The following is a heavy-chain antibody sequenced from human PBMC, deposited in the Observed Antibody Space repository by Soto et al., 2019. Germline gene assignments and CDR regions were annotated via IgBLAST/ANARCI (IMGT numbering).Heavy chain of an antibody. V-gene: IGHV4-34*01. D-gene: IGHD3-3*01. CDR2: INHSGST. CDR3: ARGRAVPIFGVVIRTPTYGMDV. J-gene: IGHJ6*02. CDR1: GGSFSGYY. Sequence: SETLSLTCAVYGGSFSGYYWSWIRQPPGKGLEWIGEINHSGSTNYNPSLKSRVTISVDTSKNQLSLKLSSVTAADTAVYYCARGRAVPIFGVVIRTPTYGMDVWGQGITVTVSS.